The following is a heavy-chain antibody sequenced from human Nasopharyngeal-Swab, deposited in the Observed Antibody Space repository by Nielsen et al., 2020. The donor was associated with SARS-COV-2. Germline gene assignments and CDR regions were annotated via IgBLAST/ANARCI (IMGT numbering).Heavy chain of an antibody. CDR2: ISYDGSNK. J-gene: IGHJ3*02. CDR3: AKDLGVGYYDSSGYYSDAFDI. Sequence: WIRQPPGKGLGWVAVISYDGSNKYYADSVKGRFTISRDNSKNTLYLQMNSLRAEDTAVYYCAKDLGVGYYDSSGYYSDAFDIWGQGTMVTVS. D-gene: IGHD3-22*01. V-gene: IGHV3-30*18.